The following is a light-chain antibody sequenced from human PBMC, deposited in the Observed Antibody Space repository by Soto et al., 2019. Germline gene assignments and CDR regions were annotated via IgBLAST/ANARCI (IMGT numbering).Light chain of an antibody. V-gene: IGKV3-20*01. CDR3: QHYGSSSWT. J-gene: IGKJ1*01. CDR2: GAS. Sequence: EIMLNISPCALSLSPGERATLSCRASQSVSSYLAWYQQKPGQAPRLLIYGASSRATGIPDRFSGSGSGTDFTLTISRLEPEDFAVYYCQHYGSSSWTFGQGTKVDIK. CDR1: QSVSSY.